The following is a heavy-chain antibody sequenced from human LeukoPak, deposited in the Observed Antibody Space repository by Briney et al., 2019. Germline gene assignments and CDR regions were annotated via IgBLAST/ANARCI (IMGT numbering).Heavy chain of an antibody. CDR3: ARRRYSSRFDY. D-gene: IGHD6-13*01. CDR2: IYYSEST. CDR1: GGSISSYY. J-gene: IGHJ4*02. Sequence: SETLSLTCTVSGGSISSYYWSWIRQPPGKGLEWIGYIYYSESTNYNPSLKSRVTISVDTSKNQFSLKLSSVTAADTAVYYCARRRYSSRFDYWGQGTLVTVS. V-gene: IGHV4-59*01.